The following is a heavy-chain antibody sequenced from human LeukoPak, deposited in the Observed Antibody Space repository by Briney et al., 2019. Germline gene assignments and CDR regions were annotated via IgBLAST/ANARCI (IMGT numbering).Heavy chain of an antibody. D-gene: IGHD4-17*01. CDR2: ISSNGGST. CDR1: GFTFSSYA. J-gene: IGHJ3*02. V-gene: IGHV3-64*01. Sequence: AGGSLRLSCAASGFTFSSYAMHWVRQAPGKGLEYVSAISSNGGSTYCANSVKGRFTISRDNSKNTLYLQMGSLRAEDMAVYYCARVVGDYGAFDIWGQGTMVTVSS. CDR3: ARVVGDYGAFDI.